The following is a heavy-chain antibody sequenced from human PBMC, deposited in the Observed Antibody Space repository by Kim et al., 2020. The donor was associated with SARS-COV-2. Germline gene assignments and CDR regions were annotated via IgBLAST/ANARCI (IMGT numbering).Heavy chain of an antibody. D-gene: IGHD1-26*01. J-gene: IGHJ3*02. CDR3: ARFGGMEDAFDI. V-gene: IGHV3-21*01. Sequence: GGSLRLSCAASGFTFSSYSMNWVRQAPGKGLEWVSSISSSSSYIYYADSVKGRFTISRDNAKNSLYLQMNSLRAEDTAVYYCARFGGMEDAFDIWGQGTMVTVSS. CDR1: GFTFSSYS. CDR2: ISSSSSYI.